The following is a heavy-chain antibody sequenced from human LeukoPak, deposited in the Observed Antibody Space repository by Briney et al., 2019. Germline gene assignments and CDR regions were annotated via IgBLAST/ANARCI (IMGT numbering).Heavy chain of an antibody. CDR3: ARPAIYGSGSYFSF. V-gene: IGHV3-30-3*01. Sequence: PGGSLRLSCAASGFTFSSYPMHWVRQAPGLGLQWVAVISHDGSNKYYEDSVKGRFTISRDNSKNTLYLQMNSLRAEDTAVYYCARPAIYGSGSYFSFWGQGTLVTVSS. CDR1: GFTFSSYP. D-gene: IGHD3-10*01. CDR2: ISHDGSNK. J-gene: IGHJ4*02.